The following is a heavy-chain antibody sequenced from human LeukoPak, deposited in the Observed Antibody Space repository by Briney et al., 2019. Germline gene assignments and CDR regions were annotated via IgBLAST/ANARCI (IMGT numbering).Heavy chain of an antibody. D-gene: IGHD3-22*01. V-gene: IGHV4-39*01. Sequence: ASETLSLTCTVAGGSISSSSYYWGWIREPAGKGLELIGSIDYSASTYYNSYVQIRVTISVDTSKTQSSLTLSSVTAADTDLYYCARHLRITMIVEEWDYWGQGTLVTVSS. CDR2: IDYSAST. CDR1: GGSISSSSYY. CDR3: ARHLRITMIVEEWDY. J-gene: IGHJ4*02.